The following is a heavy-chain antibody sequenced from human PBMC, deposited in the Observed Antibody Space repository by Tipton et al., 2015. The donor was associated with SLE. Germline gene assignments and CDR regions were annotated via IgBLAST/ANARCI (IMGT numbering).Heavy chain of an antibody. J-gene: IGHJ4*02. CDR3: AKDLNRVATSPFDY. CDR2: ISGSGDRT. V-gene: IGHV3-23*01. Sequence: SLRLSCAASGFTFANYAMSWVRQAPGKGLEWVSAISGSGDRTYYADSVKGHFTISRDNSKNTLYLQMNSPRVEDTAVYYCAKDLNRVATSPFDYWGQGTLVTVSS. CDR1: GFTFANYA. D-gene: IGHD5-12*01.